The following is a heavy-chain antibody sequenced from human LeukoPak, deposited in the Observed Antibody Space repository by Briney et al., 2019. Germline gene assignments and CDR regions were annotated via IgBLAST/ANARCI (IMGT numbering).Heavy chain of an antibody. CDR3: AYDSSGYRAFDI. Sequence: GGSLRLSCAVSGFTFSSYSMNWVRHAPGKRLEWVSSISSSSSYIYYADSVKGRFTISRDNAKNSLYLQMNSLRAEDTAVYYCAYDSSGYRAFDIWGQGTMVTVSS. CDR1: GFTFSSYS. J-gene: IGHJ3*02. D-gene: IGHD3-22*01. V-gene: IGHV3-21*01. CDR2: ISSSSSYI.